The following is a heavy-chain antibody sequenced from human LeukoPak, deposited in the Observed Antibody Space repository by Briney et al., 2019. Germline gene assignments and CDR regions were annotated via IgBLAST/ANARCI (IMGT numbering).Heavy chain of an antibody. CDR1: GFTFSSYA. CDR2: ISGSGGST. J-gene: IGHJ4*02. V-gene: IGHV3-23*01. D-gene: IGHD1-14*01. Sequence: GGSLRLSCAASGFTFSSYAMSWVRQAPGKGLEWDSAISGSGGSTYYADSVKGRFTISRDNSKNTLYLQMNSLRAEDTAVYYCAKTPSGTLSAPTGYFDYWGQGTLVTVSS. CDR3: AKTPSGTLSAPTGYFDY.